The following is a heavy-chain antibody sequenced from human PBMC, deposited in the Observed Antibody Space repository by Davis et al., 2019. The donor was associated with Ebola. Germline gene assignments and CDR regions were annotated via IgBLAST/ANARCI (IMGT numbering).Heavy chain of an antibody. CDR1: GFTLEAFV. J-gene: IGHJ4*02. CDR3: VRGFLGGGSNGVPLGY. CDR2: TSWNSGKM. V-gene: IGHV3-9*01. Sequence: GGSLSLSCAASGFTLEAFVMVCVRQAPGTGLEWVSTTSWNSGKMDYVESVKGRFTVSRDNAKNHLYLQLNSLKPEDTAIYYCVRGFLGGGSNGVPLGYWGQGTLVTVSS. D-gene: IGHD4-11*01.